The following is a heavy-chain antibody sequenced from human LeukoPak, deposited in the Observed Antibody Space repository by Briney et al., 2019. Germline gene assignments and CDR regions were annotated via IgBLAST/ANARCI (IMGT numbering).Heavy chain of an antibody. V-gene: IGHV3-23*01. Sequence: GGSLRLSCAASGFTFSSYAMSWVRQAPGKGLEWVSAISGSGGSTYYADSVKGRFTISRDNSKNTLYLQMNGLRAEDTAVYYCAKAGEGYYDILTGYYVVDYWGQGTLVTVSS. J-gene: IGHJ4*02. CDR2: ISGSGGST. CDR3: AKAGEGYYDILTGYYVVDY. D-gene: IGHD3-9*01. CDR1: GFTFSSYA.